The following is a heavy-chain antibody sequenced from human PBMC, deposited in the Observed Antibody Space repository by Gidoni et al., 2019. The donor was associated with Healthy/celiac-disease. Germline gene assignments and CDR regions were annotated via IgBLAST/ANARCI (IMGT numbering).Heavy chain of an antibody. D-gene: IGHD6-19*01. J-gene: IGHJ4*02. CDR2: ISYDGSNK. CDR3: AKFHNSAWQRGDYFDY. Sequence: QVQLVESGGGVIQPGRYLRLSCAASGLTFSTYGMHWVRQASGKGLEWVAVISYDGSNKYYADSVKGRFTISRDNSKNTLYLQMNSLRTEDTAVYYCAKFHNSAWQRGDYFDYWGQGTLVTVSS. CDR1: GLTFSTYG. V-gene: IGHV3-30*18.